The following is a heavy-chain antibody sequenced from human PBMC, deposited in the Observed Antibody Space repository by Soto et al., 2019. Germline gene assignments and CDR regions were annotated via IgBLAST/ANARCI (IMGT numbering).Heavy chain of an antibody. D-gene: IGHD6-19*01. CDR2: MHHRGGI. J-gene: IGHJ4*02. CDR1: GGSVSSSNW. V-gene: IGHV4-4*02. Sequence: QVQLQESGPGLVKPSGTLSLTCAVSGGSVSSSNWWSWVRQPPGKGLEWIGEMHHRGGINYNPSLKSLVTMSVDKSKNQFSLKVTSVTAADTAVYYCARGVGSTAVAGQFDSWGQGILVTVSS. CDR3: ARGVGSTAVAGQFDS.